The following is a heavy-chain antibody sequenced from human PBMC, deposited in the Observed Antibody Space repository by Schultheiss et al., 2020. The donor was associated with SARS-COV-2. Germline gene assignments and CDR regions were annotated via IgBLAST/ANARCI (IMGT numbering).Heavy chain of an antibody. D-gene: IGHD1-26*01. CDR2: IWYDGSNK. J-gene: IGHJ4*02. CDR3: ARRRLGATPDY. V-gene: IGHV3-33*01. Sequence: GGSLRLSCAASGFTFSSYGMHWVRQAPGKGLEWVAVIWYDGSNKYYADSVKGRFTISRDNSKNTLYLQMNSLRAEDTAVYYCARRRLGATPDYWGQGTLVTVSS. CDR1: GFTFSSYG.